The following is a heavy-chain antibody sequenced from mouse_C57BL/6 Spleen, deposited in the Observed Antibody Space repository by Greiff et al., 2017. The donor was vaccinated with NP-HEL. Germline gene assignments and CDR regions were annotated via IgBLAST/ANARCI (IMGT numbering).Heavy chain of an antibody. CDR3: ARPLLFLYAMDY. Sequence: EVKVVESGGGLVKPGGSLKLSCAASGFTFSDYGMHWVRQAPEKGLEWVAYISSGSSTIYYADTVKGRFTISRDNAKNTLFLQMTSLRSEDTAMYYCARPLLFLYAMDYWGQGTSVTVSS. CDR1: GFTFSDYG. D-gene: IGHD2-1*01. J-gene: IGHJ4*01. V-gene: IGHV5-17*01. CDR2: ISSGSSTI.